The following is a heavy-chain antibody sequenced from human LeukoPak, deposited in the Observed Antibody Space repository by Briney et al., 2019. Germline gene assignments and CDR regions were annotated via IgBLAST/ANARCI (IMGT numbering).Heavy chain of an antibody. J-gene: IGHJ5*02. CDR1: GGSINDYY. Sequence: SETLSLTCTVSGGSINDYYWNWIRQPAGKGLEWIGRINTRVGTAYNPSLNDRVTMSMDTSKNQFSLKLSSVTSADTAVYYCARSATQYSSSWIGKTKNWFDPWGQGTLVTVSS. D-gene: IGHD6-13*01. CDR2: INTRVGT. V-gene: IGHV4-4*07. CDR3: ARSATQYSSSWIGKTKNWFDP.